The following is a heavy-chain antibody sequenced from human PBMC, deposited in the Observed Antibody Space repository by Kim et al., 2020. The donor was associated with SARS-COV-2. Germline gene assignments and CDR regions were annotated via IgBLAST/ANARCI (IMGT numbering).Heavy chain of an antibody. CDR2: ISAYNGNT. CDR3: ARIWFGELSFYYGMAV. D-gene: IGHD3-10*01. Sequence: ASVKVSCKASGYTFTSYGISWVRQAPGQGLEWMGWISAYNGNTNYAQKLQGRVTMTTDTSTSTAYMELRSLRSDDTAVCYCARIWFGELSFYYGMAVWGQGTTVTVSS. V-gene: IGHV1-18*04. J-gene: IGHJ6*02. CDR1: GYTFTSYG.